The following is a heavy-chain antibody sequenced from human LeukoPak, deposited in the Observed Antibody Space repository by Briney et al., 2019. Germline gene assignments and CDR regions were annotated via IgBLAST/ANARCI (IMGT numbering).Heavy chain of an antibody. CDR3: ARDYLKYQLLLGWFDP. Sequence: ASVKVSCKASGYTFTGYYMHWVRQAPGQGLEWMGWINPNSGGTNYAQKFQGRVTMTRDTSISTAYMELSRLRSDDTAVYSCARDYLKYQLLLGWFDPWGQGTLVTVSS. CDR1: GYTFTGYY. J-gene: IGHJ5*02. D-gene: IGHD2-2*01. CDR2: INPNSGGT. V-gene: IGHV1-2*02.